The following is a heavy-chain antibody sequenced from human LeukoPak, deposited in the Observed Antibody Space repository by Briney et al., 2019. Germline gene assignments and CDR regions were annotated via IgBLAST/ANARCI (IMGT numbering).Heavy chain of an antibody. CDR2: MKQDGSED. V-gene: IGHV3-7*01. Sequence: PGGSLRLSCVGSGFTFSSFWMTWVRQAPGQGREWVANMKQDGSEDYYVDSVKGRFTISRDNAKNSLYLQMSSLGAEDTAVYYCARGIETGVDRFDCWGQGTLVTVSS. CDR1: GFTFSSFW. D-gene: IGHD7-27*01. J-gene: IGHJ4*02. CDR3: ARGIETGVDRFDC.